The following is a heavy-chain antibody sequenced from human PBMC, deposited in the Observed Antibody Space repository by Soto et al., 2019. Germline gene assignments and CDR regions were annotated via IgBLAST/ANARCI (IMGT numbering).Heavy chain of an antibody. Sequence: SETLSLTCTVSGGSISSGGYYWSWIRQHPGKGLEWIGYIYYSGSTYYNPSLKSRVTISVDTSKNQFSLKLSSVTAADTAVYYCARNKIGPSYFDYWGQGTLVTVSS. J-gene: IGHJ4*02. CDR3: ARNKIGPSYFDY. V-gene: IGHV4-31*03. CDR1: GGSISSGGYY. CDR2: IYYSGST. D-gene: IGHD2-21*01.